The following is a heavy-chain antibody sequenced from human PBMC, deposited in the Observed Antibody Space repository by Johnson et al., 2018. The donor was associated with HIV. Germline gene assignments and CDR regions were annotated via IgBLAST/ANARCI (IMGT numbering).Heavy chain of an antibody. CDR1: GFTFSSYA. Sequence: RSLRLSCAASGFTFSSYAMHWVRQAPAKGLEWVAVISYDGSDKYYADSVKGRFTISRDSSKNTLYLQMNSLRAEDTAVYYCARKQWLEIPSDAFDVWGQGTMVTVSS. CDR3: ARKQWLEIPSDAFDV. V-gene: IGHV3-30*04. J-gene: IGHJ3*01. D-gene: IGHD6-19*01. CDR2: ISYDGSDK.